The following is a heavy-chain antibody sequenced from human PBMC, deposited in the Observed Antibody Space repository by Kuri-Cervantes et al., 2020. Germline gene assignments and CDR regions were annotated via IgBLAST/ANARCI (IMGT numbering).Heavy chain of an antibody. CDR3: ARDWVGYCSSTSCYLCYYGMDV. Sequence: GGSLRLSCAASGFTFSSYGMHWVRQAPGKGLEWVSAISGSGGSPYYADSVKGRFTISRDNSKNTLYLQMNSLRAEDTAVYYCARDWVGYCSSTSCYLCYYGMDVWGQGTTVTVSS. V-gene: IGHV3-NL1*01. J-gene: IGHJ6*02. CDR1: GFTFSSYG. D-gene: IGHD2-2*01. CDR2: ISGSGGSP.